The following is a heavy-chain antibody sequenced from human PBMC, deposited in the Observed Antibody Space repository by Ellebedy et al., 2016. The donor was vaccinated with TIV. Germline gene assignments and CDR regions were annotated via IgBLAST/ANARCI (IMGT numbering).Heavy chain of an antibody. V-gene: IGHV3-30*03. CDR1: GFTFSSYG. Sequence: GESLKISCAASGFTFSSYGMPWVRQAPGKGLEWVAVISYDGSNKYYADSVKGRFTISRDNSKNTLYLQMNSLRAEDTAVYYCARDMTYYYDSSGYYRFDAFDIWGQGTMVTVSS. CDR2: ISYDGSNK. CDR3: ARDMTYYYDSSGYYRFDAFDI. D-gene: IGHD3-22*01. J-gene: IGHJ3*02.